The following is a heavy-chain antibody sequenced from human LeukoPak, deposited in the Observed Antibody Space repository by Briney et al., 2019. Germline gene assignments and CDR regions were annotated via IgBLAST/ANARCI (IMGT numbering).Heavy chain of an antibody. Sequence: PSETLSLTCNVSGVSISSYYWTWIRQPAGKGLEWLGHINTNENTNYNPSLKSRVTMSVDTSKNQLSLRLSSVTAADTAVYYCAREEGNWFDPWGQGTLVTVSS. CDR1: GVSISSYY. V-gene: IGHV4-4*07. CDR3: AREEGNWFDP. CDR2: INTNENT. J-gene: IGHJ5*02.